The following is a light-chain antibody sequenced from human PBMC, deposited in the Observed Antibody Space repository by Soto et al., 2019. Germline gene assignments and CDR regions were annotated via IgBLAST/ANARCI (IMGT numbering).Light chain of an antibody. CDR2: RAS. CDR3: LQYHNLWA. Sequence: SSGESATLSCRASQNIYYNVAWYQQRPGQAPRLLIYRASTRAPGVPARFSGSGSGTEFTLTISSLQPEDFTVYSCLQYHNLWAFGQGTKVDIK. V-gene: IGKV3-15*01. CDR1: QNIYYN. J-gene: IGKJ1*01.